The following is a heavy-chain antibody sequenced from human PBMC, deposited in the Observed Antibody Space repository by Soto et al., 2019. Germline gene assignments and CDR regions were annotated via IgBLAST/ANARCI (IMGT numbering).Heavy chain of an antibody. CDR3: ARHVGSYWYFDL. V-gene: IGHV3-66*04. CDR1: GFAVTSSY. J-gene: IGHJ2*01. D-gene: IGHD1-26*01. CDR2: IYSGRDT. Sequence: EVQLVESGGGLVQPGGSLRLSCTASGFAVTSSYMGWVRRAPGKGLEWVSSIYSGRDTYYADSVRGRFTSTTDNSMDTLYPQMNSLRVDDTAMYYCARHVGSYWYFDLWGRGTLVTVSS.